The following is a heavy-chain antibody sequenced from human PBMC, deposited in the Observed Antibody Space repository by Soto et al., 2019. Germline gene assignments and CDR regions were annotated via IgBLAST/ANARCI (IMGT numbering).Heavy chain of an antibody. J-gene: IGHJ4*02. Sequence: EASVKVSCKVSGYTLTELSMHWVRQAPGKGLEWMGGFDPEDGETIYAQKFQGRVTMTEDTSTDTAYMELSSLRSEDTAVYYCATDPFYDISGHFSCSGYWGQGTLVTVSS. CDR1: GYTLTELS. V-gene: IGHV1-24*01. CDR3: ATDPFYDISGHFSCSGY. CDR2: FDPEDGET. D-gene: IGHD3-22*01.